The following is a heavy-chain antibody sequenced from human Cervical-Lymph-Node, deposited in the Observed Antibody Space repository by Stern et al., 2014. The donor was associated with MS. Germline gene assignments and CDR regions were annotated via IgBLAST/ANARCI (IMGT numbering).Heavy chain of an antibody. D-gene: IGHD3-22*01. V-gene: IGHV2-5*02. CDR1: GFSLTTSRVG. CDR2: VYGDDDK. J-gene: IGHJ4*02. CDR3: AHAHESYYYDSPMFDS. Sequence: QVTLRESGPTLVRPTQTLTLTCTFSGFSLTTSRVGVGWIRQPPGKALEWLAPVYGDDDKRYSPSLKSRLTITKDTSKNQVVLTLTNVDPVDTGTYFCAHAHESYYYDSPMFDSWGQGTLVTVSS.